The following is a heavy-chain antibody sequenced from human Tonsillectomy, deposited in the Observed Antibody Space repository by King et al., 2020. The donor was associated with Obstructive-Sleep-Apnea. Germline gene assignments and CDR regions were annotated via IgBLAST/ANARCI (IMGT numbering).Heavy chain of an antibody. V-gene: IGHV4-59*08. D-gene: IGHD3-3*01. Sequence: QLQESGPGLVKPSETLSLTCTVSGGSISSYYWSWIRQPPGKGLEWIGYIYYSGSTNYNPSLKSRVTISVDTSKNQFSLKLSSVTAADTAVYYCARPKYDFYDAFDIWGQGTMVTVSS. CDR3: ARPKYDFYDAFDI. CDR2: IYYSGST. J-gene: IGHJ3*02. CDR1: GGSISSYY.